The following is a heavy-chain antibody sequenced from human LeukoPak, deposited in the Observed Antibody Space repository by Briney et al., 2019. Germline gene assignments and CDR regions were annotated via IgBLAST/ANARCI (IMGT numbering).Heavy chain of an antibody. Sequence: GGSLRLSCAASGFTFSSYGMHWVRQAPGKGLEWVAVIWYDGSNKYYADSVKGRFTISRDNSKNTLYLQMNSLRAEDTAVYYCARDPSSSWYLDYYGMDVWGQGTTVTVSS. D-gene: IGHD6-13*01. CDR3: ARDPSSSWYLDYYGMDV. J-gene: IGHJ6*02. V-gene: IGHV3-33*01. CDR1: GFTFSSYG. CDR2: IWYDGSNK.